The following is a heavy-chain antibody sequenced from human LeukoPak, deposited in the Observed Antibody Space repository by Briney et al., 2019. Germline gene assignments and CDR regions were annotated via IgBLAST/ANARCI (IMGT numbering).Heavy chain of an antibody. CDR3: ARLVAGYYGDNRQADY. J-gene: IGHJ4*02. V-gene: IGHV4-39*01. Sequence: PSETLSLTCTVSGGSIRSSSYYWGWIRQPPGKGLEWIGSIYYSGNTYYNPSLKSRVTISADTSKNQFSLKLSSVTAADTAVHYCARLVAGYYGDNRQADYWGQGTLVTVSS. CDR1: GGSIRSSSYY. D-gene: IGHD4-23*01. CDR2: IYYSGNT.